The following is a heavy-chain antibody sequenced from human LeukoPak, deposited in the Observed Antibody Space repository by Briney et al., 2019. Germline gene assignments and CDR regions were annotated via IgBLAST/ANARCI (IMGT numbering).Heavy chain of an antibody. CDR3: ARDKKSGESSEIDY. D-gene: IGHD3-10*01. CDR2: INRDGSTT. Sequence: GGSLRLSCAASGFTFSNYWAHWVRQAPGKGLVWVSRINRDGSTTKYADSVKGRFTVSRDNAKNTLNLQMNSLRAEDTAVYYCARDKKSGESSEIDYWGQGTLVTVSS. CDR1: GFTFSNYW. J-gene: IGHJ4*02. V-gene: IGHV3-74*03.